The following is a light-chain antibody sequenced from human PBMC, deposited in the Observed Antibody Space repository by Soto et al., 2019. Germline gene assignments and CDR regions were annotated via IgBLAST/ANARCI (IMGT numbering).Light chain of an antibody. CDR1: QSVGSL. V-gene: IGKV3-15*01. CDR3: QQYNEWHIT. CDR2: RTS. Sequence: EIVLTQSPATLSVSPGEGATLSCRASQSVGSLLAWYQQKPGQAPRLLIYRTSYRATGVSGSFSGSGSGTEFTLTITSLQSEDFAVYYCQQYNEWHITFGQGTRLEIK. J-gene: IGKJ5*01.